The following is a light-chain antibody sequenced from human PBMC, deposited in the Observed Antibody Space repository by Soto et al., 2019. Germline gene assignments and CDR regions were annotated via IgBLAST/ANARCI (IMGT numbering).Light chain of an antibody. CDR2: EVN. CDR3: SSFTSTNAWV. J-gene: IGLJ3*02. Sequence: QSALTQPPSVSGSPGHSVTIPCTGTSSDVANYNRVSWYQQVPGTVPKLLIFEVNKRPSGVPDRFSGSKSGDTASLTISGLQAEDEADYYCSSFTSTNAWVFGGGTKLTVL. V-gene: IGLV2-18*02. CDR1: SSDVANYNR.